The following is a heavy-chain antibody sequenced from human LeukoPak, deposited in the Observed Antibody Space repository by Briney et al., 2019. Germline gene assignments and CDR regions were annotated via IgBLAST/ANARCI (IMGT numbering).Heavy chain of an antibody. CDR1: GFTFSSYA. V-gene: IGHV3-23*01. CDR2: IGCCGGST. CDR3: AKSSGDYKTKFDS. D-gene: IGHD4-17*01. Sequence: PGGSLRLSCAASGFTFSSYAMSWVRQAPGKGLEWVSGIGCCGGSTYYADSVKGRLTISRDNSKNTVYLQMNSLRAEDTGVYYCAKSSGDYKTKFDSWGQGTLVTVSS. J-gene: IGHJ4*02.